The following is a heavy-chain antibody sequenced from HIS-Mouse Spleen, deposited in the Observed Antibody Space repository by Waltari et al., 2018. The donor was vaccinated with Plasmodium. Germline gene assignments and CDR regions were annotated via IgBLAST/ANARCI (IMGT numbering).Heavy chain of an antibody. D-gene: IGHD6-13*01. Sequence: QVQLVQSGAEVKKPGASVKVPCKASGYTVTGYYMNWVRQAPGQGLEWMGWINPNSGGTNYAQKFQGRVTMTRDTSISTAYMELSRLRSDDTAVYYCARDLAAAGHFDYWGQGTLVTVSS. CDR2: INPNSGGT. CDR1: GYTVTGYY. J-gene: IGHJ4*02. CDR3: ARDLAAAGHFDY. V-gene: IGHV1-2*02.